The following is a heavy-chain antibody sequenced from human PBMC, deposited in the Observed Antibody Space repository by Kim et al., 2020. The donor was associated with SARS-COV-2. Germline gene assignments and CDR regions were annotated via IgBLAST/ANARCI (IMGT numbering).Heavy chain of an antibody. J-gene: IGHJ3*02. CDR1: GFTFSNAW. V-gene: IGHV3-15*01. CDR3: TTRPGTKRHAFDI. D-gene: IGHD1-1*01. Sequence: GGSLRLSCAASGFTFSNAWMSWVRQAPGKGLEWVGRIKSKTDGGTTDYAAPVKGRFTISRDDSKNTLYLQMNSLKTEDTAVYYCTTRPGTKRHAFDIWGQGTMVTVSS. CDR2: IKSKTDGGTT.